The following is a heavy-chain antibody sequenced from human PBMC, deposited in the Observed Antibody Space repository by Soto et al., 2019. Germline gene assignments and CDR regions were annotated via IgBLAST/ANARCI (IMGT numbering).Heavy chain of an antibody. CDR2: IYSDVYSAGTT. D-gene: IGHD2-8*02. J-gene: IGHJ6*02. CDR1: GFTVSDNY. CDR3: ARELVEVIHSNADYYGLDV. V-gene: IGHV3-53*01. Sequence: EVQLVESGGGLIQPGGSLRLSCEASGFTVSDNYMTWVRQAPGKGLEWVSLIYSDVYSAGTTYYADSVKGRFTIFRDNSKNPLYLQMDTLRAEYTAVYFCARELVEVIHSNADYYGLDVWGQGTTVTVSS.